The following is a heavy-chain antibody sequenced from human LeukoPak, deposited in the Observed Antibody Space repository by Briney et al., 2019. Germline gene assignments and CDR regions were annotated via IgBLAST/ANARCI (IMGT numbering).Heavy chain of an antibody. V-gene: IGHV1-8*01. Sequence: GASVKVSCKASGYTFTSYDINWVRQATGQGLEWMGWMSPNSGNTGYAQKFQGRVTMTRDTSISTAYMELSSLRFEDTAVYYCARATVTVKSDAFDIWGQGTMVTVSS. J-gene: IGHJ3*02. CDR2: MSPNSGNT. CDR3: ARATVTVKSDAFDI. CDR1: GYTFTSYD. D-gene: IGHD4-17*01.